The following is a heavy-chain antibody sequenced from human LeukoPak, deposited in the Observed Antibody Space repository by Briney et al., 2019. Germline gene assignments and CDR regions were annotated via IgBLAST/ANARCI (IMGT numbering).Heavy chain of an antibody. J-gene: IGHJ4*02. CDR3: ANQLSDVFGGNSFFSGGFFDC. CDR2: IRGGGGST. Sequence: PGRSLRLSCAASGFTFSSYAMSWVRQAPGKWLECVPAIRGGGGSTYYADSVKGRFTISRDTSKNTLYLQMNRLTAADTAVNFCANQLSDVFGGNSFFSGGFFDCWGQGTLVTVPS. CDR1: GFTFSSYA. V-gene: IGHV3-23*01. D-gene: IGHD4-23*01.